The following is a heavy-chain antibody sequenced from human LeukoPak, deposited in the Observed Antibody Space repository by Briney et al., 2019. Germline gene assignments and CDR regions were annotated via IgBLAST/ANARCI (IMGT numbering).Heavy chain of an antibody. D-gene: IGHD4-17*01. CDR1: GGSISSGSYY. V-gene: IGHV4-61*02. CDR3: ARGPGYGDYSDPFDI. J-gene: IGHJ3*02. CDR2: IYISGST. Sequence: PSETLSLTCTVSGGSISSGSYYWSWIRQPAGKGLEWIGRIYISGSTNYNPSLKSRVTISVDTSKDQFSLKLSSVTAADTAVYYCARGPGYGDYSDPFDIWGQGTMVTVSS.